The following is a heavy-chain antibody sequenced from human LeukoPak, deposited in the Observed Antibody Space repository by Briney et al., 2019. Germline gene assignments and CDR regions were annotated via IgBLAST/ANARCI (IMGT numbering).Heavy chain of an antibody. V-gene: IGHV4-59*08. Sequence: SETLSLTCTVSGGSISTYYWSWIRQPPGKGLEWIGYIYYSGITNYNPSLKSRVTISVDTSKNQFSLKLSSVTAADTAVYYCARRNGAVAGDFDYWGQGTLVTVSS. CDR2: IYYSGIT. CDR3: ARRNGAVAGDFDY. D-gene: IGHD6-19*01. CDR1: GGSISTYY. J-gene: IGHJ4*02.